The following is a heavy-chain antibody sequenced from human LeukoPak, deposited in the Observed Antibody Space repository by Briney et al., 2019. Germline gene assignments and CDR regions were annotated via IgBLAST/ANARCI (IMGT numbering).Heavy chain of an antibody. V-gene: IGHV3-23*01. CDR1: GFTFSSYA. CDR3: ARERNGFDY. Sequence: PGGSLRLSCAASGFTFSSYAMSWVRQAPGKGLEWVSAISGSGGSTYYADSVKGRFTISRDNSKNSLYLQMNSLRAEGTALYYCARERNGFDYWGQGTLVTVSS. CDR2: ISGSGGST. D-gene: IGHD2-8*01. J-gene: IGHJ4*02.